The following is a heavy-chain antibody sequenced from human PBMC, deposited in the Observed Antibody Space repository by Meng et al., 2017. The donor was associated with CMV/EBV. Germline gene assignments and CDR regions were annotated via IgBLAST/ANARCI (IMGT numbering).Heavy chain of an antibody. CDR2: ISAYNGNT. V-gene: IGHV1-18*01. CDR3: ARATYYDFWSGYPPDV. J-gene: IGHJ6*02. D-gene: IGHD3-3*01. Sequence: ASVPVSFKASGYTFTSYGISWVRQAPGQGLEWMGWISAYNGNTNYAQKLQGRVTMTTDTSTSTAYMELRRLRSDDTAVYYCARATYYDFWSGYPPDVWGQGTTVTVSS. CDR1: GYTFTSYG.